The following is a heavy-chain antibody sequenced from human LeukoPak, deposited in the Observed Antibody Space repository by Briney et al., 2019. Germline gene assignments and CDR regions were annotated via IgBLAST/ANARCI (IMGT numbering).Heavy chain of an antibody. Sequence: PSETLSLTCTVSGGSISSYYWSWIRQPPGKGLEWIGYIYYSGSTNYNPSLKSRVTISVDTSKNQFSLKLSSVTAADTAVYYCARSSITVVRGVTIFDPWGQGTLVTVSS. CDR3: ARSSITVVRGVTIFDP. CDR1: GGSISSYY. V-gene: IGHV4-59*01. D-gene: IGHD3-10*01. CDR2: IYYSGST. J-gene: IGHJ5*02.